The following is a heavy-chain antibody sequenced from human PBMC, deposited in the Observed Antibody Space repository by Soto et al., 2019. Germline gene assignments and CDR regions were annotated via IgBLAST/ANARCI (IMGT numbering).Heavy chain of an antibody. Sequence: GGSLRLACALSGSTFINDWMQWVRQAPGKGLVWVSHINSDGSSTNYADFVKGRFTIARDNAKNTVYLQMNSLRAEDTAVYYCARDRSSRLDVWGQGTTVTVSS. V-gene: IGHV3-74*01. J-gene: IGHJ6*02. CDR3: ARDRSSRLDV. CDR1: GSTFINDW. CDR2: INSDGSST.